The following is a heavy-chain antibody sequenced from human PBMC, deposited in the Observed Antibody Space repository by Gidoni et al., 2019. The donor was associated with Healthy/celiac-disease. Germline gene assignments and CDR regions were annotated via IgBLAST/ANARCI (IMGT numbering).Heavy chain of an antibody. J-gene: IGHJ6*03. CDR2: IIPIFGTA. V-gene: IGHV1-69*01. Sequence: QVQLVQSGAEVKKPGSSVKVSCKASGGTFSSHAISWVRQAPGQGLEWMGGIIPIFGTANYAQKFQGRVTITADESTSTAYMELSSLRSEDTAVYYCARAHRITIFGVGPPYYMDVWGKGTTVTVSS. CDR3: ARAHRITIFGVGPPYYMDV. D-gene: IGHD3-3*01. CDR1: GGTFSSHA.